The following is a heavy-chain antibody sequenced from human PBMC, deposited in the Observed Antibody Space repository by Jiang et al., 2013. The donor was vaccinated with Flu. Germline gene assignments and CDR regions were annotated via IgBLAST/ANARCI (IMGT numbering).Heavy chain of an antibody. D-gene: IGHD6-13*01. J-gene: IGHJ4*02. V-gene: IGHV4-39*01. CDR1: GGSIRKTDSY. CDR2: INYSGTT. Sequence: LLKPSETLSLTCTVSGGSIRKTDSYWGWIRQPPGKGLEWIGTINYSGTTYYSPALKSRVTISVDTSKNQFSLEVTSVTDADTAVFYCARLPGPAGGYSAIDYWGRGMLVTVSS. CDR3: ARLPGPAGGYSAIDY.